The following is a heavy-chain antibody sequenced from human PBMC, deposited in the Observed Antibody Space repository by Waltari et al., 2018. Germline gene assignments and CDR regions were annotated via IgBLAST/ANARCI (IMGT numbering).Heavy chain of an antibody. D-gene: IGHD2-15*01. CDR3: AKGGCSGGSCQGWAYYYMDV. CDR1: GFTFSSYA. J-gene: IGHJ6*03. V-gene: IGHV3-23*04. CDR2: ISGRGGST. Sequence: EVQLVESGGGLVQPGGSLRLSCAASGFTFSSYAMSWVRQAPGKGLEWVSAISGRGGSTYYADSVKGRFTISRDNSKNTLYLQMNSLRAEDTAVYYCAKGGCSGGSCQGWAYYYMDVWGKGTTVTVSS.